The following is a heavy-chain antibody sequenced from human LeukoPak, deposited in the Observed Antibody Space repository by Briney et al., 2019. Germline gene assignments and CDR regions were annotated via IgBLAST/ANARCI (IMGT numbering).Heavy chain of an antibody. D-gene: IGHD3-22*01. Sequence: GASVKVSCKASGYTFISYGISWVRQAPGQGLGWVGRISAYSGNTNYAQQFQGRVTMTTDTSTSTAYMELRSLRSDDTAVYYCARGHRTAAYDSTGSDYWGQGTLVTVSS. CDR1: GYTFISYG. CDR2: ISAYSGNT. J-gene: IGHJ4*02. V-gene: IGHV1-18*01. CDR3: ARGHRTAAYDSTGSDY.